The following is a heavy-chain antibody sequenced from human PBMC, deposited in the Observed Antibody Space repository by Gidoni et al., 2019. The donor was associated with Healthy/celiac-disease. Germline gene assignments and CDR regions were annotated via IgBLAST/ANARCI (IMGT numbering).Heavy chain of an antibody. V-gene: IGHV4-39*01. CDR2: IYYSGST. Sequence: QLQLQESGPGLVKPPETLSLTCTVSGGSISSSSYYWGWIRQPPGKGLEWIGSIYYSGSTYYNPALKSRVTISVDTSKNQFSLKLSSVTAADTAVYYCARHPGKITMVRDGGDYWGQGTLVTVSS. CDR3: ARHPGKITMVRDGGDY. J-gene: IGHJ4*02. CDR1: GGSISSSSYY. D-gene: IGHD3-10*01.